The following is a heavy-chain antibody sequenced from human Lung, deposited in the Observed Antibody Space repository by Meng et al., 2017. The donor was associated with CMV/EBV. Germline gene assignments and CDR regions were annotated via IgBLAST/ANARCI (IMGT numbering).Heavy chain of an antibody. V-gene: IGHV1-8*01. CDR3: VRAVQGLEI. J-gene: IGHJ6*02. CDR2: VNPYNGDG. Sequence: ASVXVSCKASGYTLTTYGINWVRQAPGQGLEWMGWVNPYNGDGGYAQRFQGRVTVTTDTSINTAYLELTSLRSDDTAVYYCVRAVQGLEIWGQGTTVTVSS. CDR1: GYTLTTYG.